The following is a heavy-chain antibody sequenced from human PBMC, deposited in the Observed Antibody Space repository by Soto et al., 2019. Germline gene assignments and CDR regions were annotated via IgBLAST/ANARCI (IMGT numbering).Heavy chain of an antibody. CDR1: GFTFSSYG. Sequence: PGGSLRLSCAASGFTFSSYGMHWVRQAPGKGLEWVAVIWYDGSNKYYADSVKGRFTISRDNPKNTLYLQMNSLRAEDTAVYYCTTDLFPIVVVHPRDAFDSWGQGTMVTVSS. J-gene: IGHJ3*02. D-gene: IGHD2-2*01. CDR3: TTDLFPIVVVHPRDAFDS. CDR2: IWYDGSNK. V-gene: IGHV3-33*01.